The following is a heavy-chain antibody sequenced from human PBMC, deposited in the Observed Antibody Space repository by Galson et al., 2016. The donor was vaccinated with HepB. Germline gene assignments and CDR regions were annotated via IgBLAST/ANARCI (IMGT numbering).Heavy chain of an antibody. Sequence: SGYRFSTYAIQWVRQAPGQRPEWMGWINAGNGNTKYSQKFQGRVSITRDASATTVYMELSRLRSEDTALYYCARDILRTIGGTGLDYWGQGTPVTVSS. CDR1: GYRFSTYA. D-gene: IGHD3/OR15-3a*01. V-gene: IGHV1-3*01. CDR2: INAGNGNT. J-gene: IGHJ4*02. CDR3: ARDILRTIGGTGLDY.